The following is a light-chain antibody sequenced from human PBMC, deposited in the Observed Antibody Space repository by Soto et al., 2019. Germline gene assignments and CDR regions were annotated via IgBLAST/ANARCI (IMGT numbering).Light chain of an antibody. CDR2: DAS. CDR3: QQRSNWLT. V-gene: IGKV3-11*01. J-gene: IGKJ4*01. Sequence: EIVLTQSPATLSLSPGERATLSCRASQSVSSYLAWYQQKPGQAPRLLIYDASNRATGIPARFSGSGSGSDFTLTISRLEPEHFAVYYCQQRSNWLTFGGGTKVEIK. CDR1: QSVSSY.